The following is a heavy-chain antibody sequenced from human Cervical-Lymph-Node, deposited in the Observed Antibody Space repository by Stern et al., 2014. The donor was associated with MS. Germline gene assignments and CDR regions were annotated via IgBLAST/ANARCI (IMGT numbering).Heavy chain of an antibody. CDR2: MDSDGSTT. D-gene: IGHD5-24*01. CDR1: GFSFSSYW. J-gene: IGHJ4*02. CDR3: ATLGWADY. V-gene: IGHV3-74*01. Sequence: VQLVESGGGLVQPGGSLRLSCAASGFSFSSYWMHWVRQAPGKGLVWVSRMDSDGSTTGYADSVKCRFTISRDNAKNTLYLQMNSLRAEDTAVYYCATLGWADYWGQGTLVTVSS.